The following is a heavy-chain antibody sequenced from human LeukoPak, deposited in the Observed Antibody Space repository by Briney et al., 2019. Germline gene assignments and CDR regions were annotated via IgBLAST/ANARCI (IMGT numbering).Heavy chain of an antibody. CDR1: GFNFDTYG. CDR3: AKIDYCSGGGCYSKWFDY. CDR2: ISASGVTS. Sequence: GGALRLSCAASGFNFDTYGLSWVRQAPGKGLEWVSSISASGVTSESADSIKGRFTISRDNSRNTLYLQMESLRADDTAVYYCAKIDYCSGGGCYSKWFDYWGQGTLVTVPS. V-gene: IGHV3-23*01. J-gene: IGHJ4*02. D-gene: IGHD2-15*01.